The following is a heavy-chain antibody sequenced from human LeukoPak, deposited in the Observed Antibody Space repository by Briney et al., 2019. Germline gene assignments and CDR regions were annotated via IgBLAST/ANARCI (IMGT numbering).Heavy chain of an antibody. CDR1: GGSISSGGYY. D-gene: IGHD3-16*02. J-gene: IGHJ4*02. V-gene: IGHV4-31*03. Sequence: PSETLSLTCTVSGGSISSGGYYWSWIRQHPGKGLEWIGYIYYSGSTYYNPSLKSRVTISVDTSKNQFSLKLSSVTAADTAVYYCARGSPHDYIWGSYRPHFFDYWGQGTLVTVSS. CDR3: ARGSPHDYIWGSYRPHFFDY. CDR2: IYYSGST.